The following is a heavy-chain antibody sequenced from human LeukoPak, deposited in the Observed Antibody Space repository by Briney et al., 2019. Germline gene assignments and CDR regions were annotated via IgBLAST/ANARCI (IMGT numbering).Heavy chain of an antibody. J-gene: IGHJ3*02. Sequence: PGGSLRLSCTVSGFTVSSNSMSWVRQAPGKGLEWVSGINWNGGSTGYADSVKGRFTISRDNAKNSLYLQMNSLRAEDTAFYHCARDRDYGSEESGAFDIWGQGTMVTVSS. CDR2: INWNGGST. V-gene: IGHV3-20*01. CDR1: GFTVSSNS. D-gene: IGHD3-10*01. CDR3: ARDRDYGSEESGAFDI.